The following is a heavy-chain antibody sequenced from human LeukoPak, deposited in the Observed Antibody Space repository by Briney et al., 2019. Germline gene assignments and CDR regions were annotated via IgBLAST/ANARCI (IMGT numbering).Heavy chain of an antibody. V-gene: IGHV1-8*01. D-gene: IGHD2-2*01. CDR1: GYTFTSYD. J-gene: IGHJ4*02. CDR2: MNPNSGNT. CDR3: AREVASSTSCYDY. Sequence: GASVKVSCKASGYTFTSYDINWVRQATGQGLEWMGWMNPNSGNTGYAQKFQGRVTMTRDMSTSTVYMELSSLRSEDTAVYYCAREVASSTSCYDYWGQGTLVTVSS.